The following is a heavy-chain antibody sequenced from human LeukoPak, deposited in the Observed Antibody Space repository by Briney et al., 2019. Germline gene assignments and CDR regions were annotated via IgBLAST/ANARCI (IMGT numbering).Heavy chain of an antibody. CDR3: ARDLVAVAGIDGIDY. CDR2: ISYDGSNK. J-gene: IGHJ4*02. CDR1: GFTFSSYA. V-gene: IGHV3-30-3*01. Sequence: GGSLRLSCAASGFTFSSYAMHWVRQAPGKGLEWVAVISYDGSNKYYADSVKGRFTISRDNSKKTLYLQMNSLRAEDTAVYYCARDLVAVAGIDGIDYWGQGTLVTVSS. D-gene: IGHD6-19*01.